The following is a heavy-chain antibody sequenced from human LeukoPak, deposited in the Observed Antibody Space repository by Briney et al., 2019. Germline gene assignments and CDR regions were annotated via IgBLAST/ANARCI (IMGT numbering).Heavy chain of an antibody. CDR1: GYTFTAYH. D-gene: IGHD2-15*01. CDR2: INPNSGDT. V-gene: IGHV1-2*06. Sequence: GASVKVSCKASGYTFTAYHMHWVRQAPGQGLEWMGRINPNSGDTNYAQKFQGRVTMTRDTSISTAYMELSRLRSDDTAVYYCARDRSGGRRWYGMDVWGQGTTVTVSS. CDR3: ARDRSGGRRWYGMDV. J-gene: IGHJ6*02.